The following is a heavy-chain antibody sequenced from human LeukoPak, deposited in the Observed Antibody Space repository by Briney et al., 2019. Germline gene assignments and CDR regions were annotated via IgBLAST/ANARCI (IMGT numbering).Heavy chain of an antibody. D-gene: IGHD6-19*01. CDR1: GGSISSGGYY. Sequence: SETLSLTCTVSGGSISSGGYYWTWIRQHPGKGLEWIGYIYYSGSTYYNPSLKSRVTISVDTSKNQFSLKLSSVTAADTAVYYCARGQQWLNKNYDYWGQGTLVTVSS. J-gene: IGHJ4*02. V-gene: IGHV4-31*03. CDR3: ARGQQWLNKNYDY. CDR2: IYYSGST.